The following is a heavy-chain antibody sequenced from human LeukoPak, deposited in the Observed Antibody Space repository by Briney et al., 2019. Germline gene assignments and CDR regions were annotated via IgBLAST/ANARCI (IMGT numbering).Heavy chain of an antibody. V-gene: IGHV4-59*11. J-gene: IGHJ5*02. CDR3: AREKEVNWFDP. CDR1: GGSISSHY. CDR2: IYDSGGT. Sequence: SETLSLTCTVSGGSISSHYWSWIRQPPGKGLEWIGNIYDSGGTNYNPSLKSRITISVDTSKNQSSLKLSFVTAADTAVYYCAREKEVNWFDPWGQGTLVTVSS.